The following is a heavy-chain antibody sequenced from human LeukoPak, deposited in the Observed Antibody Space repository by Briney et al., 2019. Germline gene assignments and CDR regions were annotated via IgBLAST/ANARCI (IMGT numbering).Heavy chain of an antibody. CDR3: ARLGGAIYFYYMDV. V-gene: IGHV4-4*02. J-gene: IGHJ6*03. CDR1: GGSISSSNW. Sequence: PSETLSLTCAVSGGSISSSNWWSWVRQPPGKGLEWIGEIYHSGSTNYNPSLKSRVTISVDKSKNQFSLKLTSVTAADTAVYYCARLGGAIYFYYMDVWGKGTTVTISS. D-gene: IGHD2-2*02. CDR2: IYHSGST.